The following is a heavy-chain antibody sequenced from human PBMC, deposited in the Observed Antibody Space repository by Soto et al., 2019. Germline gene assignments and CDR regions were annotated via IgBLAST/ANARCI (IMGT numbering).Heavy chain of an antibody. CDR3: ARSFGDYA. D-gene: IGHD4-17*01. V-gene: IGHV3-23*01. J-gene: IGHJ4*02. Sequence: EVQLLESGGGLVQPGGSLRLSCAASGLTFSSYAMTWVRQAPGKGLEWVSSISGSGHSTYYADSVKGRFTISRDNSKNTLYRQMNSLRAEDTAVYYCARSFGDYAWGQGTLVTVSS. CDR1: GLTFSSYA. CDR2: ISGSGHST.